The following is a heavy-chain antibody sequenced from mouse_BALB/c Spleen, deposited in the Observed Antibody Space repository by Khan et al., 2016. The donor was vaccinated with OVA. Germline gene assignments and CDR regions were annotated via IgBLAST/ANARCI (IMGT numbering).Heavy chain of an antibody. CDR3: TRIYRSDFDY. CDR2: INPHIGET. J-gene: IGHJ2*01. CDR1: GYSFTGYF. D-gene: IGHD1-1*01. Sequence: VHVKQSGPELVRPGASVKISCKASGYSFTGYFMNWVMQSHGKSLEWIGRINPHIGETFYNQRFKDKATLTVDESSSTAHMEPRSLASEDSAVYYCTRIYRSDFDYWGQGTTLTVSS. V-gene: IGHV1-20*02.